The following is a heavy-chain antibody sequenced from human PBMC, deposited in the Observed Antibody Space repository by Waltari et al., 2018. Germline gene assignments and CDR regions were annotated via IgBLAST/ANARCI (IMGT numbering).Heavy chain of an antibody. CDR3: ARDIGWDY. CDR1: GFTLSSYW. CDR2: IKQDGSEK. V-gene: IGHV3-7*01. J-gene: IGHJ4*02. Sequence: EVQLVESGGGLVQPGGSLRLSCAASGFTLSSYWMSWVRQAPGKGLEWVANIKQDGSEKYYVDSVKGRFTISRDNAKNSLYLQMNSLRAEDTAVYYCARDIGWDYWGQGTLVTVSS.